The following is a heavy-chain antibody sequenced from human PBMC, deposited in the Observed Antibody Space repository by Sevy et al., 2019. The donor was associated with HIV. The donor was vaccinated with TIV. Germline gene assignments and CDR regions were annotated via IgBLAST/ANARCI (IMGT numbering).Heavy chain of an antibody. D-gene: IGHD1-26*01. CDR2: IYYSGST. CDR3: ARASIVGATDY. J-gene: IGHJ4*02. Sequence: SETLSLTCTVSGGSVISGSYYWSWIRQPPGKGLEWIGYIYYSGSTNYNPSLKSRVTISVDTSKNQFSLKLSSVTAADTAVYYCARASIVGATDYWGQGTLVTVSS. CDR1: GGSVISGSYY. V-gene: IGHV4-61*01.